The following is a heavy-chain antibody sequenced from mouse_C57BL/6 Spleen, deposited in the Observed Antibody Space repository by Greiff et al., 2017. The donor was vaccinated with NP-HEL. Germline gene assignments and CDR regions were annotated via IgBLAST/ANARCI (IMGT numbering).Heavy chain of an antibody. CDR2: IDPSDSET. D-gene: IGHD3-2*02. Sequence: VQLQQPGAELVRPGSSVKLSCKASGYTFTSYWMHWVKQRPIQGLEWIGNIDPSDSETHYNQKFKDKATLTVDKSSSTAYMQLSSLTSEDSAVYYCARSQLRLPFAYWGQGTLVTVSA. J-gene: IGHJ3*01. V-gene: IGHV1-52*01. CDR3: ARSQLRLPFAY. CDR1: GYTFTSYW.